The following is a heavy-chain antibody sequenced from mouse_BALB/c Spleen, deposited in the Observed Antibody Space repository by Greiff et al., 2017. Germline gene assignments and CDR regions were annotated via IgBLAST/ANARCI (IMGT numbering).Heavy chain of an antibody. CDR3: AREYEYDGAGFAY. CDR1: GFSLTSYG. CDR2: IWAGGST. J-gene: IGHJ3*01. D-gene: IGHD2-4*01. V-gene: IGHV2-9*02. Sequence: QVQLKESGPGLVAPSQSLSITCTVSGFSLTSYGVHWVRQPPGKGLEWLGVIWAGGSTNYNSALMSRLSISKDNSKSQVFLKMNSLQTDDTAMYYCAREYEYDGAGFAYWGQGTGHCLC.